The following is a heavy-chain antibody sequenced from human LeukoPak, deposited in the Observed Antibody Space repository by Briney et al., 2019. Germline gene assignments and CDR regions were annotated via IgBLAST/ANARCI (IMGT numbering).Heavy chain of an antibody. D-gene: IGHD6-13*01. J-gene: IGHJ6*02. CDR1: GYXFTSYG. Sequence: ASVKVSCKASGYXFTSYGISWVRQAPGQGLEWMGWISAYNGNTNYAQKPQGRATMTTDTSTSTAYMELRSLRSDDTAVYYCARGVPYSSSFYGMDVWGQGTTVTVSS. V-gene: IGHV1-18*01. CDR2: ISAYNGNT. CDR3: ARGVPYSSSFYGMDV.